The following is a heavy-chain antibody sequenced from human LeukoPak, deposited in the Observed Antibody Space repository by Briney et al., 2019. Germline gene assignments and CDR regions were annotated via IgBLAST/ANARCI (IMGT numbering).Heavy chain of an antibody. CDR1: GYTLTSYD. J-gene: IGHJ4*02. CDR2: MNPNSGRT. Sequence: ASVKVSCKASGYTLTSYDINWVRQATGQGLEWMGWMNPNSGRTGYAQNFQGRITITRNTSISTAYMELSSLRSEDTAVYYCTREPSSRYFDYWGQGTLVTVSS. CDR3: TREPSSRYFDY. V-gene: IGHV1-8*01.